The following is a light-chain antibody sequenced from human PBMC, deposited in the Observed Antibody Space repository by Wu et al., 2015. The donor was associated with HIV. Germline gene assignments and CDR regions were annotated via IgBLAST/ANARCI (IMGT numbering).Light chain of an antibody. Sequence: EVVMTQSPATLSVSPGERATLSCRASQSASSNLAWYQQKPGQAPRLLIYAASTRATGIPARFSGSGSGTDFTLTIRNLQPEDVATYYCEQFKSHPRSFGQGTKLKI. V-gene: IGKV3-15*01. CDR1: QSASSN. CDR2: AAS. J-gene: IGKJ2*03. CDR3: EQFKSHPRS.